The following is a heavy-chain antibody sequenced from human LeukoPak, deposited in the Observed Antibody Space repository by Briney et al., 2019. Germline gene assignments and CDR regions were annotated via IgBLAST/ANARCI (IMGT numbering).Heavy chain of an antibody. CDR3: VGVWGSYRIDAFDI. D-gene: IGHD3-16*02. J-gene: IGHJ3*02. Sequence: PSETLSLTCTVSGASINSYYWSWIRQPPGKGLEWIGYIYYSGSTNNNPSLKSRVTISVDTSKNQFSLKLSSVTAADTAVYYCVGVWGSYRIDAFDIWGQGTMVTVSS. CDR1: GASINSYY. V-gene: IGHV4-59*12. CDR2: IYYSGST.